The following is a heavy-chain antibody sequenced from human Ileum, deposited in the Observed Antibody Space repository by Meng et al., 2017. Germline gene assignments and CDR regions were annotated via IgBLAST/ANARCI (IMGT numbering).Heavy chain of an antibody. CDR3: AREVPGSGPAFDI. J-gene: IGHJ3*02. CDR2: ISNSGSTT. V-gene: IGHV3-48*03. Sequence: GSLRLSCAASGFTFSSYEMNWVRQAPGKGLEWVSYISNSGSTTYYPDSVKGRFTISRDTAKNSLYLQMNSLRAEDTGVYYCAREVPGSGPAFDIWGQGTMVTVSS. D-gene: IGHD7-27*01. CDR1: GFTFSSYE.